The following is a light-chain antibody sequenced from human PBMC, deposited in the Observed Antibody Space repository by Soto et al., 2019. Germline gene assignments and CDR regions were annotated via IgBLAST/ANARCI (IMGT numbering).Light chain of an antibody. V-gene: IGKV1-33*01. CDR2: DAS. CDR3: QRYDTLPLT. CDR1: QDISNY. Sequence: DIQMTQSPSSLSASVGDRVTITCQASQDISNYLNWYQQKPGKAPKLLIYDASNLETGVPSRFSGSGSGTNFTCTIRSMQPEDLSTYYCQRYDTLPLTFGGGTKEEI. J-gene: IGKJ4*01.